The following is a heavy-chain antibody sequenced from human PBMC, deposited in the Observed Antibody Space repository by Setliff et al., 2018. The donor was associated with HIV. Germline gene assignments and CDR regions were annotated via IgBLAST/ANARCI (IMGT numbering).Heavy chain of an antibody. Sequence: SETLSLTCTVSGTSINSHYWSWIRQTPGKGLQWIGLIYYTGIPTYNPSLEGRITMSVDTSKNQFSLKLTSVTAADTAFYYCARVSRLHPFDPWGQGVLVTVSS. CDR3: ARVSRLHPFDP. CDR2: IYYTGIP. CDR1: GTSINSHY. D-gene: IGHD2-15*01. J-gene: IGHJ5*02. V-gene: IGHV4-59*11.